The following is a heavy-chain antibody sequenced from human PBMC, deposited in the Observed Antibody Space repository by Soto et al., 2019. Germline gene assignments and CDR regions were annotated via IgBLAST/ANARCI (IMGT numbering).Heavy chain of an antibody. CDR3: AQDLGSSWYHYNSFAP. V-gene: IGHV3-23*01. Sequence: EVQLLESGGGLVQPGGSLRLSCAASGFTFSGYAMSWVRQAPGKGLEWVSAIGSGSPFYADSVKGRFTISRDNANSMLDLQMNSLRADDTVVYFCAQDLGSSWYHYNSFAPGGQGTLVTVSS. D-gene: IGHD6-13*01. CDR2: IGSGSP. J-gene: IGHJ5*02. CDR1: GFTFSGYA.